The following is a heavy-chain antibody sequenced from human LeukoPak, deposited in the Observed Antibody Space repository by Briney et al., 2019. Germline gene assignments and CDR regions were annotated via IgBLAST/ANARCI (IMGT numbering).Heavy chain of an antibody. V-gene: IGHV4-34*01. D-gene: IGHD4-23*01. CDR1: GGSFSGYY. CDR3: ARTLYGGKAQIDY. J-gene: IGHJ4*02. Sequence: SETLSLTCAVYGGSFSGYYWSWIRQPPGKGLEWIGEINHSGSTNYNPSLKSRVTISVDTSKNQFSLKLSSVTAADTAVYYCARTLYGGKAQIDYWGQGTLVTVSS. CDR2: INHSGST.